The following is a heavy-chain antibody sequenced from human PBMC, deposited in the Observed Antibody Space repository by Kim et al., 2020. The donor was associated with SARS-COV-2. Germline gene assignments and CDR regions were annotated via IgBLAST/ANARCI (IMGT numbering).Heavy chain of an antibody. CDR1: GFTFSAYD. CDR3: VRDHWGGAFDI. Sequence: GGSLRLSCATSGFTFSAYDMNWVRQAPGKGLEWLSFITKTSSTIYYADSVKGRFTISRDNAKNSLYLQMNSLTDEDTAVYFCVRDHWGGAFDIWGQGT. D-gene: IGHD3-16*01. J-gene: IGHJ3*02. CDR2: ITKTSSTI. V-gene: IGHV3-48*02.